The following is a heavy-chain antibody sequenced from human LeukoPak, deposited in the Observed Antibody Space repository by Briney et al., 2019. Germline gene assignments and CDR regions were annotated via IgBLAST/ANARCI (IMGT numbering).Heavy chain of an antibody. CDR3: ARDQYDILTGYRHDAFDI. V-gene: IGHV3-11*04. Sequence: PGGSLRLSCAASGFTFSDYYMSWIRQAPGKGLEWVSYISSSGSTIYYADSVKGRFTISRDNAKNSLYLQMNSLRAEDTAVYYCARDQYDILTGYRHDAFDIWGQGTMVTVSS. CDR2: ISSSGSTI. D-gene: IGHD3-9*01. CDR1: GFTFSDYY. J-gene: IGHJ3*02.